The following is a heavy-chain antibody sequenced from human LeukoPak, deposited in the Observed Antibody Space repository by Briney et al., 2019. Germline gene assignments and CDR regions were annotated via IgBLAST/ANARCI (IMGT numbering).Heavy chain of an antibody. J-gene: IGHJ1*01. CDR3: ARGPTVTPMAEYFQH. V-gene: IGHV1-69*13. CDR1: GGAFSSYA. D-gene: IGHD4-17*01. CDR2: IIPIFGTA. Sequence: VASVKVSCKASGGAFSSYAISWVRQAPGQGLEWMGGIIPIFGTANYAQKFQGRVTITADESTSTAYMELSSLRSEGTAVYYCARGPTVTPMAEYFQHWGQGTLVTVSS.